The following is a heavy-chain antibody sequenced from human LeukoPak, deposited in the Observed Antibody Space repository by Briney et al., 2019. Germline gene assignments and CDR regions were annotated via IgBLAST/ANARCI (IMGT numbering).Heavy chain of an antibody. J-gene: IGHJ4*02. V-gene: IGHV3-23*01. CDR2: ISGSGGST. D-gene: IGHD1-1*01. CDR3: AKDYSPGPAYYFDY. CDR1: GFTFSSYA. Sequence: GGSLRLSCAASGFTFSSYAMSWVRQAPGKGLEWVSAISGSGGSTYYADSVKGRFTISRDNSRNTLYLQMNSLRAEDTAVYYCAKDYSPGPAYYFDYWGQGTLVTVSS.